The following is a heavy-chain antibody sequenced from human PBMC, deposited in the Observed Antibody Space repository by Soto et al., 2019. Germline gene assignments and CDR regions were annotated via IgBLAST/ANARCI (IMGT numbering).Heavy chain of an antibody. CDR3: AKRPGVATTTRYYFDY. Sequence: QVQLVESGGGVVQPGRSLRLSCAASGFTFSSYGMHWVRQAPGKGLEWVAVISYDGSNKYYADSVKGRFTISRDNSKNTLYLQMNRLRAEDTAVYYCAKRPGVATTTRYYFDYWGQGTLVTVSS. V-gene: IGHV3-30*18. D-gene: IGHD3-22*01. CDR1: GFTFSSYG. J-gene: IGHJ4*02. CDR2: ISYDGSNK.